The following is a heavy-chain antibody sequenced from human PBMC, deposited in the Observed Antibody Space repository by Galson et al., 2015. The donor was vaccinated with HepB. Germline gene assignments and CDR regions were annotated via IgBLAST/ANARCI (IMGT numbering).Heavy chain of an antibody. CDR2: INPNSGGT. CDR1: GYTFTGYY. V-gene: IGHV1-2*02. Sequence: SVKVSCKASGYTFTGYYMHWVRQAPGQGLEWMGWINPNSGGTNYAQKFQGRVTMTRDTSISTAYMELSRLRSDDTAVYYCASLPFIVVVPAAISRGDAFDIWGQGTMVTVSS. D-gene: IGHD2-2*01. J-gene: IGHJ3*02. CDR3: ASLPFIVVVPAAISRGDAFDI.